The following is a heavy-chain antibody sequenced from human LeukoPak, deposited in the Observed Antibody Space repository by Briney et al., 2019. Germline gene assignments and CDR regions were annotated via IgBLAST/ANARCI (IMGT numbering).Heavy chain of an antibody. D-gene: IGHD3-22*01. CDR2: INHSGST. V-gene: IGHV4-34*01. J-gene: IGHJ4*02. CDR1: GGSFSGYY. CDR3: ARRSRGYYYDSSGPPDY. Sequence: SETLPLTCVVYGGSFSGYYWSWIRQAPGKGLEWIGEINHSGSTNYNPSLKSRVTISVDTSKNQFSLKLSSVTAADTAVYYCARRSRGYYYDSSGPPDYWGQGTLVTVSS.